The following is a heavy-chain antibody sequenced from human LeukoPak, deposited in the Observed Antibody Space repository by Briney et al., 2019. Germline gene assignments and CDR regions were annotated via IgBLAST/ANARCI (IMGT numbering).Heavy chain of an antibody. J-gene: IGHJ4*02. CDR3: ARGIGGYFDY. CDR2: IYHSGST. CDR1: GCSISSGYY. Sequence: PSETLSLTCAVSGCSISSGYYWGWIRQPPGKGLEWIGSIYHSGSTYYNPSLKSRVTISVDTSKNQFSLKLSSVTAADTAVYYCARGIGGYFDYWGQGTLVTVSS. V-gene: IGHV4-38-2*01. D-gene: IGHD2/OR15-2a*01.